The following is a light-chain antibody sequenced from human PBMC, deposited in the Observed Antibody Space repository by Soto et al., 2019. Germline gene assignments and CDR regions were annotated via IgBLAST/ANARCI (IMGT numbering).Light chain of an antibody. CDR3: QQYNSYSGS. CDR1: QSVSNNY. J-gene: IGKJ3*01. V-gene: IGKV3-20*01. CDR2: GAS. Sequence: EIVLTQSPGTLSLSPGERATLSCRASQSVSNNYLAWYQQKPGQAPRLLIYGASNRATGIPDRFSGIGSGTEFTLALRSLQPYNSATPLSQQYNSYSGSIGPG.